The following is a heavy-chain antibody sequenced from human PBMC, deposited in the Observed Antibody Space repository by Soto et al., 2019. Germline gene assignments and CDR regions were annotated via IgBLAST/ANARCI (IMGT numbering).Heavy chain of an antibody. CDR3: ARSRSGAVADSFDF. Sequence: GGSLRLSCAASGFTCRSYAIHWVRQAPGKGLEWVAVISRDGSNKYYVDSVKGRFTISRDNSKDTVYLQMNSLRDEDSAMFYCARSRSGAVADSFDFWGQGTLVTVSS. V-gene: IGHV3-30*04. D-gene: IGHD3-10*01. J-gene: IGHJ4*02. CDR1: GFTCRSYA. CDR2: ISRDGSNK.